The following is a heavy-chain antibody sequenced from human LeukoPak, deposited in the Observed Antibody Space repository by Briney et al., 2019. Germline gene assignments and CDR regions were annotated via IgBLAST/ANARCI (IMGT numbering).Heavy chain of an antibody. D-gene: IGHD3-3*01. Sequence: SETLSLTCAVYGGSFSGYYWSWIRQPPGKGLEWIGEINHSGSTNYNPSLKSRVTISVDTSKNQFSLKLSSVTAADTAVYYCAREQGYDFWSGYYVDYWGQGTLVTVSS. CDR3: AREQGYDFWSGYYVDY. CDR1: GGSFSGYY. J-gene: IGHJ4*02. CDR2: INHSGST. V-gene: IGHV4-34*01.